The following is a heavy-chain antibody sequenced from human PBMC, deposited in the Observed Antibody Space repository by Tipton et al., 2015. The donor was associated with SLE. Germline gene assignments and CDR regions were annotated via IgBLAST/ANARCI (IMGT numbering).Heavy chain of an antibody. CDR1: GGSFSGYY. CDR2: INHSGRT. V-gene: IGHV4-34*01. Sequence: TLSLTCAVYGGSFSGYYWSWIRQPPGKGLEWIGEINHSGRTNYNPSLKSRVTISVDTSKNQFSLKLSSVTAADTALHYCARGTNYDSSGYYSYWGQGTLVTVSS. CDR3: ARGTNYDSSGYYSY. D-gene: IGHD3-22*01. J-gene: IGHJ4*02.